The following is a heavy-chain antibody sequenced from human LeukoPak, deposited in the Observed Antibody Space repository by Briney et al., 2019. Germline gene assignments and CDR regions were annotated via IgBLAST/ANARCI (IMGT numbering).Heavy chain of an antibody. V-gene: IGHV1-18*01. J-gene: IGHJ4*02. Sequence: VASVKVSCKASGYTFTRYGISWVRQAPGQGLEWMGWISTDNGDTHYAQKLQGRVTMTTDTSTSTAYMELRSLRSEDTAVYYCARDGDRYCSSTSCYDFDYWGQGTLVTVSS. CDR3: ARDGDRYCSSTSCYDFDY. D-gene: IGHD2-2*01. CDR2: ISTDNGDT. CDR1: GYTFTRYG.